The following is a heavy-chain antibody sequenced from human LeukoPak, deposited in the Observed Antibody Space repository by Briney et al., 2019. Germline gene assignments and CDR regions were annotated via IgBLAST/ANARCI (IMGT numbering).Heavy chain of an antibody. CDR3: ARGSGSFDY. D-gene: IGHD1-26*01. Sequence: SETLSLTCTVSGGSISSYYWSWIRQPPGKGLEWIGYIYYSGSTNYNPSLKSRVTISVDTSKNQFSLKLSSVTAADTAVYYCARGSGSFDYWGQGTLVTVSS. CDR2: IYYSGST. V-gene: IGHV4-59*01. J-gene: IGHJ4*02. CDR1: GGSISSYY.